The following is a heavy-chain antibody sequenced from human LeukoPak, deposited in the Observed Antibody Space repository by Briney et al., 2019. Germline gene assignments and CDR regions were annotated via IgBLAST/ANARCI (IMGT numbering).Heavy chain of an antibody. CDR3: AKAVAAPGAFDI. J-gene: IGHJ3*02. CDR2: ISWDSKSI. Sequence: GGSLSLSCAASGSTFNESAMHWVRHAPGRGLGWVSGISWDSKSIIYADSMKGRFTISRDNAKNSLYLQMNSLRAEDTALYYCAKAVAAPGAFDIWGRGTVVTVSS. D-gene: IGHD6-19*01. V-gene: IGHV3-9*01. CDR1: GSTFNESA.